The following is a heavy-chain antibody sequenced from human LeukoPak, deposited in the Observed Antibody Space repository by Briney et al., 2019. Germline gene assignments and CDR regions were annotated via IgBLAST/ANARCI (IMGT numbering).Heavy chain of an antibody. V-gene: IGHV3-53*01. D-gene: IGHD1-1*01. J-gene: IGHJ5*02. CDR1: GFIFSNYA. Sequence: GGSLRLSCAASGFIFSNYAMSWVRQAPGKGLEWVSVIYSGGSTYYADSVKGRFTISRDNSKNTLYLQMNSLRAEDTAVYYCARDLEAWGQGTLVTVSS. CDR3: ARDLEA. CDR2: IYSGGST.